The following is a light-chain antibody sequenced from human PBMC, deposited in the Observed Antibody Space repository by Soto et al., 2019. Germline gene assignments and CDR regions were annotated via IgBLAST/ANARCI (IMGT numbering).Light chain of an antibody. CDR2: ATS. V-gene: IGKV3D-20*01. CDR3: QHYPSAPLT. Sequence: EIVLMQSPATLSLSPGERATLSCGASQSIGNNYLAWYQQKPGLAPRLLIYATSTRATGIPDRFSGSGSGTDFTLSISRLEPEDFAVYYCQHYPSAPLTFGGGTKV. J-gene: IGKJ4*01. CDR1: QSIGNNY.